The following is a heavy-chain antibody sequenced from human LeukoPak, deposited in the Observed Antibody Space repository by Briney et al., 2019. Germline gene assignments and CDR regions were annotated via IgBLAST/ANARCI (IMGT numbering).Heavy chain of an antibody. CDR2: IYTSGST. J-gene: IGHJ6*03. V-gene: IGHV4-61*02. Sequence: SETLSLTCTVSGGSISSGSYYWSWIRQPAGKGLEWIGRIYTSGSTNYNPSLKSRVTISVDTSKNQFSLKLSSVTAADTAVYCCARDHRDYYYYYYMDVWGKGTTVTVSS. CDR3: ARDHRDYYYYYYMDV. CDR1: GGSISSGSYY.